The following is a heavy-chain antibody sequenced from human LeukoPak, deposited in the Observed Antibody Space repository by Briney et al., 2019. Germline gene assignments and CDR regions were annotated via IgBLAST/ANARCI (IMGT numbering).Heavy chain of an antibody. CDR3: ARSGGNSVGAFDI. V-gene: IGHV4-30-4*01. CDR1: GGSISSGDYY. D-gene: IGHD4-23*01. Sequence: SETLSLTFTVSGGSISSGDYYWSWIRQPPGKGLEWIGYIYYSGSTYYNPSLKSRVTISVDTSKNQFSLKLSSVTAADTAVYYCARSGGNSVGAFDIWGQGTMVTVSS. J-gene: IGHJ3*02. CDR2: IYYSGST.